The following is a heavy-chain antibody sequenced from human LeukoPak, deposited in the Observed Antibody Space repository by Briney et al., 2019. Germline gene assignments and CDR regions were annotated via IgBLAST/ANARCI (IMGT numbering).Heavy chain of an antibody. CDR3: ASSKEEYSSSYYYYYMDV. V-gene: IGHV3-11*06. D-gene: IGHD6-6*01. CDR1: GFTFSDYY. CDR2: ISSSSSYI. J-gene: IGHJ6*03. Sequence: GGSLRLSCAASGFTFSDYYMTWIRQAPGKGLEWVSSISSSSSYIYYADSVKGRFTISRDNAKNSLYLQMNSLRAEDTAVYYCASSKEEYSSSYYYYYMDVWGKGTTVTVSS.